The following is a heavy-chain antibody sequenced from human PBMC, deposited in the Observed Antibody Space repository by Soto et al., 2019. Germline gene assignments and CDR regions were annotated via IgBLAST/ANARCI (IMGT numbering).Heavy chain of an antibody. CDR1: GGSISSSSYY. D-gene: IGHD3-10*01. J-gene: IGHJ2*01. CDR3: ARSRGDRKESTNWYFDL. Sequence: QLQLQESGPGLVKPSETLSLTCTVSGGSISSSSYYWGWIRQPPGKGLEWIGSIYYSGSTYYNPSLKSRVTISVDTSKNQFSLKLSSVTAADTAVYYCARSRGDRKESTNWYFDLWGRGTLVTVSS. V-gene: IGHV4-39*01. CDR2: IYYSGST.